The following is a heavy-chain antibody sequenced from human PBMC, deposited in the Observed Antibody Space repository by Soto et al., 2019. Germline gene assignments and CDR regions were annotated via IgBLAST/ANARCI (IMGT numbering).Heavy chain of an antibody. J-gene: IGHJ4*02. CDR3: ARDYGHDCSGGNCYFYF. V-gene: IGHV1-69*01. CDR1: GGTFSSYA. CDR2: IIPIFGTA. D-gene: IGHD2-15*01. Sequence: QVQLVQSGAEVKKPGSSVKVSCKASGGTFSSYAISWVRQAPGQGLEWMGGIIPIFGTAKYAQKFQDRVTITADESTSTAHMELRSLRSEDTAVYYCARDYGHDCSGGNCYFYFWGQGTLVTVSS.